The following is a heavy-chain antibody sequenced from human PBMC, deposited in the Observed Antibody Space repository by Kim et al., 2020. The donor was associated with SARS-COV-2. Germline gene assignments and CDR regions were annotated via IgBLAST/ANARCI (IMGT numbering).Heavy chain of an antibody. Sequence: GGSLRLSCAASGFTFSSYAMSWVRQAPGKGLEWVSAISGSGGSTYYADSVKGRFTISRDNSKNTLYLQMNSLRAEDTAVYYCAKDHGVGNYQPDYYYYYYGMDVWGQGTTVTVSS. V-gene: IGHV3-23*01. D-gene: IGHD1-7*01. CDR2: ISGSGGST. CDR3: AKDHGVGNYQPDYYYYYYGMDV. CDR1: GFTFSSYA. J-gene: IGHJ6*02.